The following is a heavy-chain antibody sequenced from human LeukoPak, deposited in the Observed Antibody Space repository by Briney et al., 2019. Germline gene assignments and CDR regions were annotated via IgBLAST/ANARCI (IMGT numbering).Heavy chain of an antibody. CDR2: LYTAGDT. D-gene: IGHD6-19*01. Sequence: GGSLRLSCAASVFSVSSKYMSWVRHAPGKGLECVSDLYTAGDTYHAAAVKGRCTISTDNSKNTLPLQMNSIRPGDTALYYCAGGQMFTSGGFESWGQGAMVTVSS. CDR1: VFSVSSKY. J-gene: IGHJ4*02. V-gene: IGHV3-53*01. CDR3: AGGQMFTSGGFES.